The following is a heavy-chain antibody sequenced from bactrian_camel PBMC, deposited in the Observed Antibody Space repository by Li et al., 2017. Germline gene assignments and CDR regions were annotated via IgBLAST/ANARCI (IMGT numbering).Heavy chain of an antibody. CDR3: AADSVLATFGY. J-gene: IGHJ6*01. CDR2: IGTGGDGT. CDR1: GYTSSGRC. Sequence: QLVESGGGSVQAGGSLKLSCAASGYTSSGRCVGWFRQAPGKKREAVAAIGTGGDGTYYADSAKGRFTISRDNAKNTLYLHLNSLKTEDTAVYYCAADSVLATFGYWGQGTQVTVS. V-gene: IGHV3S1*01. D-gene: IGHD1*01.